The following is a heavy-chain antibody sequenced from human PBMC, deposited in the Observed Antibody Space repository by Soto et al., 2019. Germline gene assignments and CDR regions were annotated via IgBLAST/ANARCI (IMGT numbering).Heavy chain of an antibody. D-gene: IGHD3-22*01. CDR2: IYHGGXT. CDR3: ARVGPWVPYYYDSSPYTFENWFDP. Sequence: PSETLSLTCAVSGYSISSGYYWGWLRQPPGXXXXXXXXIYHGGXTXXXXXXXXXXXXSIDMTNNHVSLILNSVTAADTAVYYCARVGPWVPYYYDSSPYTFENWFDPWGQGTLVTVSS. J-gene: IGHJ5*02. V-gene: IGHV4-38-2*01. CDR1: GYSISSGYY.